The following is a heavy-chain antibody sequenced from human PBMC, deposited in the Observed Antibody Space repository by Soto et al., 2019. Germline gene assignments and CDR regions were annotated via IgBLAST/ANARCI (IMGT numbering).Heavy chain of an antibody. CDR1: GGSFSGYY. Sequence: SETLSLTCAVYGGSFSGYYWSWIRQPPGKGLEWIGEINHSGSTNYNPSLKSRVTISVDTSKNQFSLKLSSVTAADTAVYYCARSGGYSYYYYYMDVWGKGTTVTVSS. V-gene: IGHV4-34*01. CDR2: INHSGST. CDR3: ARSGGYSYYYYYMDV. D-gene: IGHD5-12*01. J-gene: IGHJ6*03.